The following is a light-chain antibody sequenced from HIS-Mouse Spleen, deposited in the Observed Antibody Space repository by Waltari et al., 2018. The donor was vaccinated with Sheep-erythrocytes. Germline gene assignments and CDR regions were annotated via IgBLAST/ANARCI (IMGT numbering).Light chain of an antibody. CDR2: EDS. J-gene: IGLJ2*01. V-gene: IGLV3-10*01. CDR1: ALPKKY. CDR3: YSTDSSGNGV. Sequence: SYELTQPPSVSVSPGQTARITCSGDALPKKYAYWYQQKSGQAPVLVIYEDSKRPSGSTERFSGSSSGTMATLTISGAQVEDEADYYCYSTDSSGNGVFGGGTKLTVL.